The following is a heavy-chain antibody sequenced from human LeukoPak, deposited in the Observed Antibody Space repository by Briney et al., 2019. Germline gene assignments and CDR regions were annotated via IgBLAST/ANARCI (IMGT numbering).Heavy chain of an antibody. CDR1: GFTFSKYG. D-gene: IGHD3-16*01. J-gene: IGHJ4*02. V-gene: IGHV3-23*01. Sequence: GGSLRLSCAASGFTFSKYGMSWVRQAPGKGLEWVSVISGSGGTTYYADSVKGRFIISRDNSKNTLYLQMNSLRVEDTAVYFCARSFGGVITDWGQGTLVTVSS. CDR3: ARSFGGVITD. CDR2: ISGSGGTT.